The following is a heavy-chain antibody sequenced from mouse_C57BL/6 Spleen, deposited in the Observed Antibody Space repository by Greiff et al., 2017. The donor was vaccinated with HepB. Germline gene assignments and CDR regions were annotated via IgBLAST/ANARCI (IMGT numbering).Heavy chain of an antibody. Sequence: EVKLMESGGGLVQPGGSLSLSCAASGFTFTDYYMSWVRQPPGKALEWLGFIRNKANGYTTEYSASVKGRFTIYRDNFQSILYLQMNALRAEDSATYYCARYLCDGYYYWYFDVWGTGTTVTVSS. CDR3: ARYLCDGYYYWYFDV. CDR1: GFTFTDYY. CDR2: IRNKANGYTT. V-gene: IGHV7-3*01. D-gene: IGHD2-3*01. J-gene: IGHJ1*03.